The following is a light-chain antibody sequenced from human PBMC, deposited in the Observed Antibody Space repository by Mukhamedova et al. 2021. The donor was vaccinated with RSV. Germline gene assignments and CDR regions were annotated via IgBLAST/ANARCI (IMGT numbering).Light chain of an antibody. V-gene: IGKV3-20*01. CDR1: QSVSSSY. CDR2: GAS. J-gene: IGKJ1*01. Sequence: GERATLSCRASQSVSSSYLAWYQQKPGQAPRLLINGASSRATGIPDRFSGSGSGTDFTLTISRLEPEDFAVYYCQQYGSSPRTFGQ. CDR3: QQYGSSPRT.